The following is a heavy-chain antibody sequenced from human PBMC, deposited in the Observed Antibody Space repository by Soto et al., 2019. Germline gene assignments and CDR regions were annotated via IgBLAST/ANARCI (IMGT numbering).Heavy chain of an antibody. CDR3: ARGPCGYFDY. V-gene: IGHV4-30-4*01. Sequence: QVQLQESGPGLVKPSQTLSLTCTVSGGSISSGDYYWHWIRQPPGKGLEWIGYIYYRGSAYYNPSLKSRANVGVYTSKSQCSRKLSAVTAADTAVYYWARGPCGYFDYCGQGTLVTVSS. CDR1: GGSISSGDYY. D-gene: IGHD2-21*01. CDR2: IYYRGSA. J-gene: IGHJ4*02.